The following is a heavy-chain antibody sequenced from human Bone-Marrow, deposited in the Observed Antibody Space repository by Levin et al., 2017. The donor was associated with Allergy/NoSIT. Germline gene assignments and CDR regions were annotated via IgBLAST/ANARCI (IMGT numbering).Heavy chain of an antibody. CDR3: AKDYDESYYDLWSGYFCYDS. V-gene: IGHV3-23*01. CDR1: GFTFDSYA. CDR2: ITGSGSSA. D-gene: IGHD3-3*01. J-gene: IGHJ4*02. Sequence: PGGSLRLSCSASGFTFDSYAMSWVRQAPGKGLEWVSGITGSGSSAYYADSVKGRFTTSRDNSKNTLYLQMTSLRADDTAVYYCAKDYDESYYDLWSGYFCYDSWGQGTLVSVSA.